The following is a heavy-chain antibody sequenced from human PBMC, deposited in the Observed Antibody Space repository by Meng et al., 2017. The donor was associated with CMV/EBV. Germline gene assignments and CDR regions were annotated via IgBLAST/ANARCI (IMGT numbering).Heavy chain of an antibody. D-gene: IGHD2-2*02. CDR3: ARDYVVVVPAAIVTAYYYYGMDV. J-gene: IGHJ6*02. Sequence: GESLKISCAASGFTSSSYEMNWVRQAPGKGLEWVSYISSSGSTIYYADSVKGRFTISRDNAKNSLYLQMNSLRAEDTAVYYCARDYVVVVPAAIVTAYYYYGMDVWGQGTTVTVSS. V-gene: IGHV3-48*03. CDR1: GFTSSSYE. CDR2: ISSSGSTI.